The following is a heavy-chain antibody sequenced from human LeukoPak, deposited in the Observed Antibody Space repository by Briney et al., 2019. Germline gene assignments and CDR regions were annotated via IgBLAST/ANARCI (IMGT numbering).Heavy chain of an antibody. D-gene: IGHD1-14*01. J-gene: IGHJ4*02. CDR2: FCLGRDT. V-gene: IGHV4-38-2*02. CDR3: ARWASISREPGGFFDH. Sequence: SETLSLTCTVSGDSVTNDFFWGWVRPPPGKELEWIGSFCLGRDTYYRPSLESRVTISVDTSRSQFSLNLNSVTAADTAVYYCARWASISREPGGFFDHWGQGTLVTVSS. CDR1: GDSVTNDFF.